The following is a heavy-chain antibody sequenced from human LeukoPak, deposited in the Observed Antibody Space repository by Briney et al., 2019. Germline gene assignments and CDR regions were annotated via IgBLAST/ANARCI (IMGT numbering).Heavy chain of an antibody. D-gene: IGHD3-10*01. V-gene: IGHV4-59*01. CDR1: GGSISSYY. J-gene: IGHJ4*02. Sequence: PSDTLSLTCTVSGGSISSYYWGWIRQPPGRGLEWLGYIYYSGSTNYNPSLKSRVTISVDTSKNKYSLQLSSVTAADTAVYYCAREKYYGSGGFDYWGQGTLVTVSS. CDR3: AREKYYGSGGFDY. CDR2: IYYSGST.